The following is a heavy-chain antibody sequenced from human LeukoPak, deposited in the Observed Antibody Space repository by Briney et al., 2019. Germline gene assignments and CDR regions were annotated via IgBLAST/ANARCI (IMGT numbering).Heavy chain of an antibody. D-gene: IGHD2-15*01. CDR2: VSHCGST. J-gene: IGHJ4*02. Sequence: SETLSLTCTVSGGSFSGYYCSWSRHSPPQGLELVWVVSHCGSTNYHPSLKSRVTISVDTSKNQFSLKLSSVTAADTAVYYCARGREDCSGGSCYSPFDYWGQGTLVTVSS. CDR1: GGSFSGYY. V-gene: IGHV4-34*01. CDR3: ARGREDCSGGSCYSPFDY.